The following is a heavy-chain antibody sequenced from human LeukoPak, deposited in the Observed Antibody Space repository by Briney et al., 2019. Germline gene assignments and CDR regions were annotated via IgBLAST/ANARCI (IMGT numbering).Heavy chain of an antibody. CDR1: GGSISSYY. CDR2: IYYSGST. V-gene: IGHV4-59*01. CDR3: ARGYRIRYLEWLSRSTSLPLFDY. J-gene: IGHJ4*02. Sequence: SETLSLTCTVSGGSISSYYWSWIRQPPGKGLEWIGYIYYSGSTNYNPSLKSRVTISVDTSKNQFSLKLSSVTAADTAVYYCARGYRIRYLEWLSRSTSLPLFDYWGQGTLVTVSS. D-gene: IGHD3-3*01.